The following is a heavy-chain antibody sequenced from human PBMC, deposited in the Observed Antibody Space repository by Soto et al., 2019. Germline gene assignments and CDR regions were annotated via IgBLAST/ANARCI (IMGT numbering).Heavy chain of an antibody. CDR2: MNPNSGNT. CDR3: ASHPPYCSGSICSPSEYFHH. Sequence: QVQLVQSGAEVREPGASVKVSCKASGYTFTSYDINWVRQATGQGLEWMGWMNPNSGNTGYAQKFQGRVTMTRDTSISTAYMELGSRRSEDTAVYYCASHPPYCSGSICSPSEYFHHWGQGTLVTVSS. D-gene: IGHD2-15*01. V-gene: IGHV1-8*01. CDR1: GYTFTSYD. J-gene: IGHJ1*01.